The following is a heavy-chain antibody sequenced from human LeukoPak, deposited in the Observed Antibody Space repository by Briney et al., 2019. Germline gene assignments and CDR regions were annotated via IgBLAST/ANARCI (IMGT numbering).Heavy chain of an antibody. D-gene: IGHD1-1*01. CDR1: GGSISSSNFY. CDR3: AAVWNDRAGNWFDP. J-gene: IGHJ5*02. V-gene: IGHV4-39*01. CDR2: IYYSGNT. Sequence: SETLSLTCTVSGGSISSSNFYWGWIRQPPGKGLEWIGSIYYSGNTYYNPSLKSRVTISADTSKNQFSLKLSSVTAADTAVYYCAAVWNDRAGNWFDPWGQGTLVTVSS.